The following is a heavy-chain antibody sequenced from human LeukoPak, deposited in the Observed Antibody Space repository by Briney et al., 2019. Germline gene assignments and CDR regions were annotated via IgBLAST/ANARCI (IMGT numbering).Heavy chain of an antibody. V-gene: IGHV4-39*01. D-gene: IGHD3/OR15-3a*01. CDR1: GGSISSSSYY. Sequence: SEXLSLTCTVSGGSISSSSYYWGWIRQPPGKGLEWIGSIYYSGSTYYNPSLKSRVTISVDTSKNQFSLKLSSVTAADTAVYYCARMDRDDAFDIWGQGTMVTVSS. CDR3: ARMDRDDAFDI. J-gene: IGHJ3*02. CDR2: IYYSGST.